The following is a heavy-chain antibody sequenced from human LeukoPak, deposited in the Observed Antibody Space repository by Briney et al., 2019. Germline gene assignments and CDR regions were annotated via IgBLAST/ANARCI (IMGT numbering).Heavy chain of an antibody. Sequence: GASVTVSLTSSGYTFTDYYMHWVRQAPGQGHAGMGCINPNSGDTNYSQKFHGRVTITRHTSISTAYMSLSRLRADDTDVYYCARARRTKPLTRFYPWGQGTLVTVSS. J-gene: IGHJ5*02. CDR2: INPNSGDT. V-gene: IGHV1-2*02. D-gene: IGHD1-1*01. CDR1: GYTFTDYY. CDR3: ARARRTKPLTRFYP.